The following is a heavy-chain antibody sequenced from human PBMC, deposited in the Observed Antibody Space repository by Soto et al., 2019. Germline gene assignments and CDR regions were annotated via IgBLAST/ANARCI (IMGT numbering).Heavy chain of an antibody. J-gene: IGHJ5*02. D-gene: IGHD1-20*01. CDR1: GFTFSSYA. Sequence: EVQLLESGAGLVQPGGSLRLSCAASGFTFSSYAMSWVRQAPGKGLEWVSAISSSGGSTYYADSVQGRFTISRDNSKNTLYLQMNSLRAEDTALYYCAKGGVTNRNGWFDPWGQGTLVTVSS. CDR2: ISSSGGST. CDR3: AKGGVTNRNGWFDP. V-gene: IGHV3-23*01.